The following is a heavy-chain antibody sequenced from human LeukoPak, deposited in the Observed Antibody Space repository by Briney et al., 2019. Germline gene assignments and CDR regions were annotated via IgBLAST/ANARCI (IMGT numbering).Heavy chain of an antibody. CDR2: IRGSGEST. V-gene: IGHV3-23*01. J-gene: IGHJ4*02. CDR3: AQVRADFGRYFGS. Sequence: GGSLRLSCAASGFTYSSYAMSWVRQAPGRGLEWVSSIRGSGESTYYTDSVKGRFTISRDNSQNTLYLQMNSLRGEDTAVYYCAQVRADFGRYFGSWGRGALVTVSS. D-gene: IGHD3-9*01. CDR1: GFTYSSYA.